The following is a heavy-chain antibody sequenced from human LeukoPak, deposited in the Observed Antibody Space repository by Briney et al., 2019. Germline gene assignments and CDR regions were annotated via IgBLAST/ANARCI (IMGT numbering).Heavy chain of an antibody. CDR1: GGTFSSYA. Sequence: ASVKVSCKASGGTFSSYAISWVRQAPGQGLEWMGGIIPIFGTANYAQKFQGKVTITADESTSTAYMELSSLRSEDTAVYYCARDYYGSGSYYKPFDYWGQGTLVTVSS. V-gene: IGHV1-69*13. D-gene: IGHD3-10*01. CDR2: IIPIFGTA. J-gene: IGHJ4*02. CDR3: ARDYYGSGSYYKPFDY.